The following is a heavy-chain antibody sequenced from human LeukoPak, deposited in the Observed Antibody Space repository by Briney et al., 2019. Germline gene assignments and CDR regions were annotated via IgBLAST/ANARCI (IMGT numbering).Heavy chain of an antibody. J-gene: IGHJ4*02. CDR2: ISSSGSTI. V-gene: IGHV3-48*03. CDR1: GFTFSSYE. CDR3: ARDRYYYGSGTPFDY. Sequence: GGSLRLSCAASGFTFSSYEMNWVRQAPGKGLEWDSYISSSGSTIYYADSVKGRFTISRDNAKNSLYLQMNSLRAEDTAVYYCARDRYYYGSGTPFDYWGQGTLVTVSS. D-gene: IGHD3-10*01.